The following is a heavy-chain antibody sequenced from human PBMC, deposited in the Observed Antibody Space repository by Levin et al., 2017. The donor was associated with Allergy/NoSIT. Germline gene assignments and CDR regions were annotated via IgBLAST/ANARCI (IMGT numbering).Heavy chain of an antibody. V-gene: IGHV3-49*03. CDR1: GFTFGDYA. CDR2: IKSKAYGGTT. J-gene: IGHJ4*02. Sequence: GGSLRLSCTASGFTFGDYAMSWFRQAPGKGLEWVGFIKSKAYGGTTEYAASVKGRFIISRDDSKSIAYLQMNSLKTEDTAVYYCARDGDSYIVVVVFAYYWGQGTLVTVSS. D-gene: IGHD2-15*01. CDR3: ARDGDSYIVVVVFAYY.